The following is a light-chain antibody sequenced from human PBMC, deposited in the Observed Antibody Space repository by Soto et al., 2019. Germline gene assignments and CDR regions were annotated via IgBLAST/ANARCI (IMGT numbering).Light chain of an antibody. CDR2: EGT. Sequence: QSVLTQPASVSGSPGQSITISCTGTSSGVGNYNPVSWHQQHPGKAPILIIYEGTKRPSGVSNRFSGSKSGNTASLTISGLQAEDEGDYYCCSYAGSGKYVFGTGTKGTVL. V-gene: IGLV2-23*01. J-gene: IGLJ1*01. CDR3: CSYAGSGKYV. CDR1: SSGVGNYNP.